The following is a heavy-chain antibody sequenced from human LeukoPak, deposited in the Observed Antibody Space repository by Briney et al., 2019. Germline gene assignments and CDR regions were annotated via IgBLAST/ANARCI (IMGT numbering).Heavy chain of an antibody. CDR2: ISENGRNT. CDR3: AKVRVEMATGVGFQH. V-gene: IGHV3-74*01. D-gene: IGHD5-24*01. CDR1: GFTFRNYW. J-gene: IGHJ1*01. Sequence: PGGSLRLSCVASGFTFRNYWMHWVRQAPGEGLVWVSRISENGRNTYYADSVKGRFTISRDNSKNTLYLQMSSLRPEDTAVYYCAKVRVEMATGVGFQHWGQGTLVTVSS.